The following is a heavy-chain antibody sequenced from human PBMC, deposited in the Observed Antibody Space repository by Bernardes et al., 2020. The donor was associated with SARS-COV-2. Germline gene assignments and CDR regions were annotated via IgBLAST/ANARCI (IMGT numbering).Heavy chain of an antibody. CDR2: ISGSGSST. J-gene: IGHJ4*02. CDR3: AKFYDILTGYYPAHLDY. V-gene: IGHV3-23*01. CDR1: GFTFSTYA. D-gene: IGHD3-9*01. Sequence: GSLRLSCAASGFTFSTYAMSWVRQAPGKGLEWVSGISGSGSSTYYADSVKGRFTISRDNSKNTLYLQMSSLRAEDTAVYYCAKFYDILTGYYPAHLDYWGQGTLVTVSS.